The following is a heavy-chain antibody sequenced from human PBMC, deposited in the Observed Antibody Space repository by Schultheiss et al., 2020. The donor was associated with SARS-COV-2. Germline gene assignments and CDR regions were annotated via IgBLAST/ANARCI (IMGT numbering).Heavy chain of an antibody. D-gene: IGHD2-15*01. J-gene: IGHJ4*02. Sequence: GGSLRLSCVASGFSLSDYYMDWVRQAPGKGLVWVSRINSDGSTTSYADSVKGRFTISRDNAKNTLYLQMNSLRAEDTAVYYCARQGGGSCGSCYYWGQGTLVTVSS. CDR1: GFSLSDYY. CDR3: ARQGGGSCGSCYY. V-gene: IGHV3-74*01. CDR2: INSDGSTT.